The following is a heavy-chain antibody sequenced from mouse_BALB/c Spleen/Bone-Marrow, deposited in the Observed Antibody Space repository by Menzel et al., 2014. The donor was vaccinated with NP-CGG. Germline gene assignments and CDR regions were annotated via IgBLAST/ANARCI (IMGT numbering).Heavy chain of an antibody. V-gene: IGHV4-1*02. Sequence: EVQGVASGGGLVQPGGSLKLSCAASGFDFSSYWMSWVRQAPGKGLEWIGEINPDSSTINYTPSLKDKFIIARDNAKNTLYLQMSKVRSEDTALYYCARLGYYGGFAYWGQGTLVTVSA. CDR1: GFDFSSYW. CDR3: ARLGYYGGFAY. J-gene: IGHJ3*01. D-gene: IGHD2-3*01. CDR2: INPDSSTI.